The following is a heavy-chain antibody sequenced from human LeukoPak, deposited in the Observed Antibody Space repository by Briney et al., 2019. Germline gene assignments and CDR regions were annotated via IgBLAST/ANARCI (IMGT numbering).Heavy chain of an antibody. CDR1: GFTFSSYS. CDR3: AKEHYYDSSGTFLS. J-gene: IGHJ5*02. Sequence: SGGSLRLSCAASGFTFSSYSMNWVRQAPGKGLEWVSSISSSSSYIYYADSVKGRFTISRDNAKNSLYLQMNSLRAEDTAVYYCAKEHYYDSSGTFLSWGQGTPVTVSS. D-gene: IGHD3-22*01. CDR2: ISSSSSYI. V-gene: IGHV3-21*01.